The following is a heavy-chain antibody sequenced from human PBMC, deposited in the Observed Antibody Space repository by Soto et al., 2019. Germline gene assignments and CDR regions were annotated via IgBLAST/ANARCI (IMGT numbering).Heavy chain of an antibody. V-gene: IGHV4-61*01. CDR1: GGGISRGTHY. D-gene: IGHD3-22*01. J-gene: IGHJ3*02. CDR3: ARAWVPACPYLSERSGYISALNI. CDR2: IYYSGST. Sequence: SETVSLTSTVFGGGISRGTHYWSWIRQPPGKGPEWICYIYYSGSTNYNPSLKSRVTISVHTPNNQFSLKLSSVTAADSAVYYCARAWVPACPYLSERSGYISALNIGSQGRVFPVS.